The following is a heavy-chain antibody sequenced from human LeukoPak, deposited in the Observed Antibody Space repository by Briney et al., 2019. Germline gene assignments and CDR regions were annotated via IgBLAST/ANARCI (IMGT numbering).Heavy chain of an antibody. J-gene: IGHJ4*02. CDR3: ARAYYDSSGYYLFDY. V-gene: IGHV4-39*07. CDR2: INHSGST. Sequence: SETLSLTCTVSGGSISSGGYYWSWIRQPPGKGLEWIGEINHSGSTNYNPSLKSRVTISVDTSKNQFSLKLSSVTAADTAVYYCARAYYDSSGYYLFDYWGQGTLVTVSS. D-gene: IGHD3-22*01. CDR1: GGSISSGGYY.